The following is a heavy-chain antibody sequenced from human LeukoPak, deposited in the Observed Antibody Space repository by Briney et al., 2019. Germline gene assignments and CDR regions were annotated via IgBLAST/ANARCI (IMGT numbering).Heavy chain of an antibody. CDR2: IRSTANSYAT. J-gene: IGHJ3*02. CDR3: TRQEDYGDYGENFGYAFDI. D-gene: IGHD4-17*01. Sequence: GRSLRLSCATSGLTFSSSAMHWVRQDSGKGRECVGRIRSTANSYATAYAASVKGRFTISRDYSKNTAYLQMNSLKTEDTAVYYCTRQEDYGDYGENFGYAFDIWGQGTMVTVSS. CDR1: GLTFSSSA. V-gene: IGHV3-73*01.